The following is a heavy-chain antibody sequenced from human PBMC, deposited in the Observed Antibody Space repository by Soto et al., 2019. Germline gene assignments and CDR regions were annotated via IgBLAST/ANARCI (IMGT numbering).Heavy chain of an antibody. V-gene: IGHV4-31*03. J-gene: IGHJ4*02. CDR3: ARAKTGKLDY. CDR1: GGSISSGGYY. D-gene: IGHD1-1*01. Sequence: ASETLSLTCTVSGGSISSGGYYWSWIRQHPGKGLEWIGYIYYSGSTYYNPSLKSRVTISVDTSKNQFSLKLSSVTAADTAVYYCARAKTGKLDYWGQGTVVTVSS. CDR2: IYYSGST.